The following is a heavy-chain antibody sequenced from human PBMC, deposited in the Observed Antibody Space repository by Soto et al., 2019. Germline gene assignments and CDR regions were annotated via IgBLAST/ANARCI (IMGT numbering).Heavy chain of an antibody. V-gene: IGHV3-30*18. Sequence: GGSLRLSCAASRFTFSSYGMHWVRQAPGKGLEWGAVISYDGSNKNYVDSVKGRFTISRDNSKNTLYLQMNSLRPEDTAVYYCAKERVLPATKNSYYYYYGLDIWGQGTTVTVS. CDR3: AKERVLPATKNSYYYYYGLDI. CDR2: ISYDGSNK. CDR1: RFTFSSYG. J-gene: IGHJ6*02. D-gene: IGHD2-2*01.